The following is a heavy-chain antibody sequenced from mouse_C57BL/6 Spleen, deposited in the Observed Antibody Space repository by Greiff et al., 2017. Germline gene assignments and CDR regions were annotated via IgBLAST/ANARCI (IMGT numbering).Heavy chain of an antibody. D-gene: IGHD1-1*01. Sequence: VQLQQSGAELVRPGASVKLSCKASGFNIKDDYMHWVKQRPEQGLEWIGWIYPENGDTEYASKFQGKATITADTSSNTAYLQNNSLTSEDTAVYFCTTGCDSRSYFDYWGQGTTLSVAS. V-gene: IGHV14-4*01. CDR3: TTGCDSRSYFDY. J-gene: IGHJ2*01. CDR1: GFNIKDDY. CDR2: IYPENGDT.